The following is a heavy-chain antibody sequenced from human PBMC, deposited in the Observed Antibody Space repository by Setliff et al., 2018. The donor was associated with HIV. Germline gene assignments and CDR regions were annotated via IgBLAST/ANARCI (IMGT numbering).Heavy chain of an antibody. V-gene: IGHV1-69*13. CDR1: GGTFNTYA. Sequence: SVKVSCKASGGTFNTYAISWVRQAPGQGLEWMGGIIPLFPTSTYAQKFQGRVTMTADESTSTTYMDLNNLRSEDTAVYYCARGPPYFGSGSRPVAFDIWGQGTMVT. CDR2: IIPLFPTS. D-gene: IGHD3-10*01. J-gene: IGHJ3*02. CDR3: ARGPPYFGSGSRPVAFDI.